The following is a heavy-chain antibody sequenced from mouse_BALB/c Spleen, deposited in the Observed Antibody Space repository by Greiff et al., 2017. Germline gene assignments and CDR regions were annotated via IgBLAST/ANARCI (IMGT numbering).Heavy chain of an antibody. J-gene: IGHJ2*01. D-gene: IGHD1-2*01. CDR3: AKEEHYYGYFDY. Sequence: EVQLQQSGPELVKPGASVKISCKASGYSFTGYYMHWVKQSHVKSLEWIGRINPYNGATSYNQNFKDKASLTVDKSSSTAYMELHSLTSEDSAVYYCAKEEHYYGYFDYWGQGTTLTVSS. CDR2: INPYNGAT. V-gene: IGHV1-31*01. CDR1: GYSFTGYY.